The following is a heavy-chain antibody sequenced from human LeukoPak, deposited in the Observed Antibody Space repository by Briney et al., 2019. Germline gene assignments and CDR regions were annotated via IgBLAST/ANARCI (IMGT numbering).Heavy chain of an antibody. CDR2: INPSGGST. CDR1: GYTFTSYY. Sequence: ASVKVSCKASGYTFTSYYMHWVRQAPGQGLEWMGIINPSGGSTSYAQKFRGRVTMTRDTSTSTVYMELSSLRSEDTAVYYCARDADYYDSSGHTPLDYWGQGTLVTVSS. J-gene: IGHJ4*02. CDR3: ARDADYYDSSGHTPLDY. V-gene: IGHV1-46*01. D-gene: IGHD3-22*01.